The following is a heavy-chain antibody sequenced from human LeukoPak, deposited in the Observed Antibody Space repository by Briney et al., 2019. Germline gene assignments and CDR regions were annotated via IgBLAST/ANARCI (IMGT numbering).Heavy chain of an antibody. CDR1: GFTVSSNY. D-gene: IGHD5-12*01. Sequence: PGGSLRLSCAASGFTVSSNYMSWVRQAPGKGLEWVSVIHSGGSTYYADSVKGRFTISRHNSKNTLYLQMNSLRAEDTAVYYCARGGYSGYAYPDYYYGMDVWGQGTTVTVSS. V-gene: IGHV3-53*04. J-gene: IGHJ6*02. CDR2: IHSGGST. CDR3: ARGGYSGYAYPDYYYGMDV.